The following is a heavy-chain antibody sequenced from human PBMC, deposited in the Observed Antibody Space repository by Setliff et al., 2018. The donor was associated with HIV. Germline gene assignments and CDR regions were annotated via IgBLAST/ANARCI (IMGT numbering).Heavy chain of an antibody. CDR3: ARDAPTVYANGWFDP. CDR1: GYSISSGFY. Sequence: SETLSLTCAVSGYSISSGFYWGRIRQPPGKGLEWIGSIYHSGSTYYNPSLRSQVTISVDTSKNQFSLKLSSVTAADTAVYYCARDAPTVYANGWFDPWGQGTLVTVSS. D-gene: IGHD2-8*01. J-gene: IGHJ5*02. V-gene: IGHV4-38-2*02. CDR2: IYHSGST.